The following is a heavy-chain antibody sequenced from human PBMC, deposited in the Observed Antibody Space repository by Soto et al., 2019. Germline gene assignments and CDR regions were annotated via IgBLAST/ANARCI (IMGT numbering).Heavy chain of an antibody. CDR3: GRAPRYGGA. CDR2: ISGYNGNT. CDR1: GYTFSNYG. J-gene: IGHJ5*02. D-gene: IGHD1-1*01. Sequence: QGQLVQSGSEVKKPGASVKFSCKASGYTFSNYGIIWVRQAPGQGLEWMGWISGYNGNTKYVQKFQGRVTMTTDTSTSTAYMELRSLRSDDTAVYYCGRAPRYGGAWGQGTLVTVSS. V-gene: IGHV1-18*01.